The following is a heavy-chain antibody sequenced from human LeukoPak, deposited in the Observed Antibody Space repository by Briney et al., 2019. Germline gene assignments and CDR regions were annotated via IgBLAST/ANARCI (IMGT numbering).Heavy chain of an antibody. Sequence: GGSLRLSCAASGFTFSSCGMSWVRQAPGKGLEWVSALSDSGGSTFYADSVKGRFTISRDNSKNTLYLQMNSLRAEDTAVYYCAKPARTDYADYWGQGTLVTVSS. CDR3: AKPARTDYADY. J-gene: IGHJ4*02. V-gene: IGHV3-23*01. CDR2: LSDSGGST. CDR1: GFTFSSCG. D-gene: IGHD1-14*01.